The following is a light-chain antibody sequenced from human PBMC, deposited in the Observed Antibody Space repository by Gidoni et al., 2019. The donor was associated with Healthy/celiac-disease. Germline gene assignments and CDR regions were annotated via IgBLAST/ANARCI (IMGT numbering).Light chain of an antibody. J-gene: IGKJ5*01. CDR2: AAS. V-gene: IGKV1-9*01. CDR3: QQLNSYPIT. Sequence: DIQLTQSPSFLSASVGDRVTITCRASQGISSYLDWYQQKPGKGPKLLIYAASTLQSGVPSRFSGSGSGTEFTLTISSLQPEDFATYYCQQLNSYPITFGQGTRLEIK. CDR1: QGISSY.